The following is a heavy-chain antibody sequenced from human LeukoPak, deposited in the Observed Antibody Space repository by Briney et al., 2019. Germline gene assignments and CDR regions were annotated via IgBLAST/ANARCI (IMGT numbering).Heavy chain of an antibody. CDR1: GFTXXXXX. Sequence: GGSLRLSCAGSGFTXXXXXXXWVRXAPXXXXXXXSYISXSXSTIXYXXXXXXXXTXSRDNAKNSLYLQMNSLRDEDTAVYYCARDYYYDSSGYGYWGQGTLVTVSS. J-gene: IGHJ4*02. V-gene: IGHV3-48*02. CDR3: ARDYYYDSSGYGY. D-gene: IGHD3-22*01. CDR2: ISXSXSTI.